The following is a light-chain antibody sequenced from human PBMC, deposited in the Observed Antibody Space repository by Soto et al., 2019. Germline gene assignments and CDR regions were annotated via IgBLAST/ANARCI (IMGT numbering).Light chain of an antibody. CDR2: SNN. V-gene: IGLV1-44*01. Sequence: QPVLTQPPSASGTPGQRVSISCSGSTSNVGSNTVTWYQQVPGTAPKLLISSNNQRPSGVPDRFSGSKSGTSASLAISGLQSEDEADYHCAAWDDSLNGWVFGGGTKLTVL. J-gene: IGLJ3*02. CDR3: AAWDDSLNGWV. CDR1: TSNVGSNT.